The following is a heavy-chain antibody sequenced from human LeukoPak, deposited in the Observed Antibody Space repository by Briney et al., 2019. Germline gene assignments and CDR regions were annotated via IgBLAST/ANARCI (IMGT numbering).Heavy chain of an antibody. V-gene: IGHV3-33*01. CDR1: GFTFSSYG. CDR3: ARGDESYAIDY. CDR2: IWYDGSNK. Sequence: GGSLRLSCAASGFTFSSYGMHWVRQAPGKGLEWVAVIWYDGSNKYYADSVKGRFTISRDNSKNTLYLQMNSLRAEDTAVYYCARGDESYAIDYWGQGTLVTVSS. D-gene: IGHD2-8*01. J-gene: IGHJ4*02.